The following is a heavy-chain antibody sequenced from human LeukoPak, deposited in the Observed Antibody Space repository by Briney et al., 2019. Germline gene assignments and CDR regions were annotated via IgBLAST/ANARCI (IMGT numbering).Heavy chain of an antibody. D-gene: IGHD3-10*01. J-gene: IGHJ6*04. CDR1: GFTFDNYG. CDR3: AKGDYGSGSPTGGDYYYGMDV. V-gene: IGHV3-30*18. Sequence: PGRSLRLSCAASGFTFDNYGMHWVRQAPGKGLEWVAVIAYDGSNKYYADSVKGRFTISRDNSKNTLSLQMNSLRAEDTAVYYCAKGDYGSGSPTGGDYYYGMDVWGKGTTVTVSS. CDR2: IAYDGSNK.